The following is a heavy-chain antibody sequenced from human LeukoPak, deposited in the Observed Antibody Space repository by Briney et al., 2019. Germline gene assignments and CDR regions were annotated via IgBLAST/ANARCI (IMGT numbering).Heavy chain of an antibody. D-gene: IGHD6-13*01. CDR2: ISSSGSTI. CDR1: GFTFSDYY. CDR3: ARKGDSSSWFADWYFDL. J-gene: IGHJ2*01. Sequence: PGGSLRLSCAASGFTFSDYYMSWIRQAPGKGLEWVSYISSSGSTIYYADSVKGRFTISRDNAKNSLYLQMNSLRAEDTAVYYFARKGDSSSWFADWYFDLWGRGTLVTVSS. V-gene: IGHV3-11*04.